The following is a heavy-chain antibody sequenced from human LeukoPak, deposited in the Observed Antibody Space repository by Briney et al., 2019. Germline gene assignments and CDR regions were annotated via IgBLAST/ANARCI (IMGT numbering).Heavy chain of an antibody. V-gene: IGHV4-4*07. D-gene: IGHD4-11*01. CDR2: IYTSGST. CDR3: ARGPTTMTRAFDY. CDR1: GGSISYFY. Sequence: PSETLSLTCTVSGGSISYFYWSWIRQPAGKGLEWIGRIYTSGSTNYNPSLKSRVTMSVDTSKKQSSLKLTSVTAADTAVYYCARGPTTMTRAFDYWGQGTLVTVSS. J-gene: IGHJ4*02.